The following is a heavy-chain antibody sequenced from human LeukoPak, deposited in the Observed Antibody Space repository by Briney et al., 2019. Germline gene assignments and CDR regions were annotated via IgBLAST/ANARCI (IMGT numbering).Heavy chain of an antibody. CDR2: INPNSGGT. CDR3: ASGRVWFGEPDHAFDI. Sequence: GASVKVSFKASGYTFTGYYMHWVRQAPGQGLEWMGWINPNSGGTNYAQKFQGRVTMTRDTSISTAYMELSRLRSDDTAVYYCASGRVWFGEPDHAFDIWGQGTMVTVSS. D-gene: IGHD3-10*01. CDR1: GYTFTGYY. J-gene: IGHJ3*02. V-gene: IGHV1-2*02.